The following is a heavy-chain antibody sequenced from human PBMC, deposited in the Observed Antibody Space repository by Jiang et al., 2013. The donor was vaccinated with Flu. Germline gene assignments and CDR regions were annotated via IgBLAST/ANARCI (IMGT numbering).Heavy chain of an antibody. J-gene: IGHJ4*02. CDR3: ATESDGDYPSYYFDY. V-gene: IGHV1-24*01. D-gene: IGHD4-17*01. CDR2: ET. Sequence: ETIYAQKFQGRVTMTEDTSTDTAYMELSSLRSEDTAVYYCATESDGDYPSYYFDYWGQGTLVTVSS.